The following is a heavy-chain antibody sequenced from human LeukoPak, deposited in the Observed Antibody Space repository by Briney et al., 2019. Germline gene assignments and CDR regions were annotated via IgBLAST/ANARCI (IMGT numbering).Heavy chain of an antibody. CDR3: AKDDADWSEGFY. J-gene: IGHJ4*02. V-gene: IGHV3-30*18. CDR2: SSYDGRNE. CDR1: GFTFSSYC. D-gene: IGHD3-3*01. Sequence: GRSLRLSCAGSGFTFSSYCLHWVRQAPGKGLEWVAISSYDGRNEYYAGSVKGRFTLSRDNSKKALYLQMSSLRPEDTAVYYCAKDDADWSEGFYWGQGTLVTVSP.